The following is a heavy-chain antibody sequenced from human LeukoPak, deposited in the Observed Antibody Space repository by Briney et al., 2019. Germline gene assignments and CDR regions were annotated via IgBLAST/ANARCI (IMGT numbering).Heavy chain of an antibody. V-gene: IGHV3-15*01. Sequence: GGSLRLSCAASGFTFSNAWMSWVRQAPGKGLEWVGRIKSKTDGGTTDYAAPVKGRFTISRGDSKNTLYLQMNSLKTEDTAVYYCTTQKNGSGSYNYWGQGTLVTVSS. J-gene: IGHJ4*02. CDR3: TTQKNGSGSYNY. CDR2: IKSKTDGGTT. D-gene: IGHD3-10*01. CDR1: GFTFSNAW.